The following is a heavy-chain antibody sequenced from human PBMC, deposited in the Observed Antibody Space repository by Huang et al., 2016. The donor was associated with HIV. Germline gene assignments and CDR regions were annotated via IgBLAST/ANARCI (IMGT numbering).Heavy chain of an antibody. CDR2: VFLTVSA. V-gene: IGHV4-39*01. CDR1: GAASVDSRCS. Sequence: CSGLGAASVDSRCSGGWIRHTPGSGRYGVGSVFLTVSAYDNPALKSRVTISVDTSKNKFSLNLSSVTAADTSVYYCARHGETSNSKFNIWGQGTMVTVSS. D-gene: IGHD3-22*01. CDR3: ARHGETSNSKFNI. J-gene: IGHJ3*02.